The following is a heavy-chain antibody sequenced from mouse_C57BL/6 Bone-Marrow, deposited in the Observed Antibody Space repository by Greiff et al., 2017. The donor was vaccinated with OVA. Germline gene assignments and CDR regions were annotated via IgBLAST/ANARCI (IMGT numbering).Heavy chain of an antibody. CDR2: ISSGSSTI. CDR3: AREYYSNYGGFAY. CDR1: GFTFSDYG. J-gene: IGHJ3*01. Sequence: EVKVVESGGGLVKPGGSLKLSCAASGFTFSDYGMHWVRQAPEKGLEWVAYISSGSSTIYYADTVKGRFTISRDNAKNTLFLQMTSLRSEDTAMYYCAREYYSNYGGFAYWGQGTLVTVSA. D-gene: IGHD2-5*01. V-gene: IGHV5-17*01.